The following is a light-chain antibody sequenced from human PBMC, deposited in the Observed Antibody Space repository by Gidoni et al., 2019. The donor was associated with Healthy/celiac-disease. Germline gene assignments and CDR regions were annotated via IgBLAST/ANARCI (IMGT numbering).Light chain of an antibody. V-gene: IGLV3-19*01. CDR3: NSRDSSGNHSVV. J-gene: IGLJ2*01. CDR1: SLRSYY. Sequence: SSELTQDPAVSVALGQTVRITCQGDSLRSYYASWYQQKPGQATVLVIYGKNNRPSGIPDRFSGSSSGNTASLTITGAQAEDEADYYCNSRDSSGNHSVVFGGGTKLTVL. CDR2: GKN.